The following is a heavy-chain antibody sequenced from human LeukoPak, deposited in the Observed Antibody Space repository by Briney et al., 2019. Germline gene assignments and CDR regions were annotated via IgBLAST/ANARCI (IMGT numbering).Heavy chain of an antibody. V-gene: IGHV4-59*12. Sequence: SETLSLTCTVSGGSISSYYWSWIRQPPGKGLEWIAYISDIGSINYNPSLKSRVTISVDTSKNQFSLKLSSVTAADTAVYYCARGTYDILTGYPNWFDPWGQGTLVTVSS. CDR2: ISDIGSI. D-gene: IGHD3-9*01. CDR1: GGSISSYY. CDR3: ARGTYDILTGYPNWFDP. J-gene: IGHJ5*02.